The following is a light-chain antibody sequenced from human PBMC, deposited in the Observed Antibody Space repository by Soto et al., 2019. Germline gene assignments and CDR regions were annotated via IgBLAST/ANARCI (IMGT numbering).Light chain of an antibody. Sequence: DIQMTQFPSTLSASVGDRVTITCRASQTTNTWLAWYQQKPGTAPKLLIYDASSLEGGVPSRFSASGSGTEFPLTISSLQPEDLATYYCQQYISYPYTFGQGTKVEIK. V-gene: IGKV1-5*01. CDR1: QTTNTW. CDR3: QQYISYPYT. CDR2: DAS. J-gene: IGKJ2*01.